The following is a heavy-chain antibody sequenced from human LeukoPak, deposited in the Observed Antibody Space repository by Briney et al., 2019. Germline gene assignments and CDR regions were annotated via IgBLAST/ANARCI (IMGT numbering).Heavy chain of an antibody. CDR1: GFIFSSFW. D-gene: IGHD3-3*01. J-gene: IGHJ6*03. CDR2: INSDGRTT. V-gene: IGHV3-74*01. CDR3: ASGDDFWSGYPYYYYYYMDV. Sequence: GGSLRLSCAASGFIFSSFWMHWVRQVPGKGLVWVSHINSDGRTTDYADSVRGRFTISRDNAKNSLYLQMNSLRAEDTAVYYCASGDDFWSGYPYYYYYYMDVWGKGTTVTVSS.